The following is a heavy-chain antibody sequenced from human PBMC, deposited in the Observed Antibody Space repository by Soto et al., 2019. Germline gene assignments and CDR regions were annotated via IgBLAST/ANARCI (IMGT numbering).Heavy chain of an antibody. CDR2: ISSSGSTI. D-gene: IGHD6-13*01. CDR3: ARDARRNSSSFYYFDY. V-gene: IGHV3-48*03. Sequence: GGSLRLSCAASGFTFSSYEMNWVRQAPGKGLEWVSYISSSGSTIYYADSVKGRFTISRDNAKNSLYLQMNSLRAEDTAVYYCARDARRNSSSFYYFDYWGQGTLVTVSS. J-gene: IGHJ4*02. CDR1: GFTFSSYE.